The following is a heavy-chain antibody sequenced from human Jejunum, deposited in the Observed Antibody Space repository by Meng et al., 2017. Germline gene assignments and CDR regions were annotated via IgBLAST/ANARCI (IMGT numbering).Heavy chain of an antibody. CDR3: ARAPFSVGTIYGSINRFDP. CDR2: MYDSESI. V-gene: IGHV4-31*03. D-gene: IGHD3-10*01. J-gene: IGHJ5*02. CDR1: ADSSRSGGYY. Sequence: HLRESGPGLAKPSQPLSIPCTVSADSSRSGGYYWSSIRHTPGKGLEWIGFMYDSESIYYNPSLTSRVTISVDTSKNQFSLKLRSLNAADTPVYHCARAPFSVGTIYGSINRFDPWGQGILVTVSS.